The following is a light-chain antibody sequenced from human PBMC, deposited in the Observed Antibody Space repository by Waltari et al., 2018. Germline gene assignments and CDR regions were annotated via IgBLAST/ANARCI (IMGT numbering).Light chain of an antibody. J-gene: IGKJ2*01. CDR1: QSVSSTY. CDR3: QQFGSSPYT. Sequence: VVLTQSPGTLSLSLGERVTLSCRASQSVSSTYLAWYQQKLGQAPRLLIYGASRATGIPDRCSGSGSGTDFTLTISRLEPEDFAVYYCQQFGSSPYTFGQGTKLDI. V-gene: IGKV3-20*01. CDR2: GAS.